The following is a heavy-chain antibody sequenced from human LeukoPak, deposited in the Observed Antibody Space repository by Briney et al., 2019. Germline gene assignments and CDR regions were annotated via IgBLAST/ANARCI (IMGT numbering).Heavy chain of an antibody. D-gene: IGHD6-19*01. J-gene: IGHJ5*02. CDR2: IYYSGST. Sequence: SETLSLTCTVSGGSISSYYWSWIRQSPGKGLEWIGYIYYSGSTNYNPSLKSRVTISVDTSKNQFSLKLSSMTAADTAVYYCARDGVAGTGYNWFDPWGQGTLVTVSS. V-gene: IGHV4-59*01. CDR1: GGSISSYY. CDR3: ARDGVAGTGYNWFDP.